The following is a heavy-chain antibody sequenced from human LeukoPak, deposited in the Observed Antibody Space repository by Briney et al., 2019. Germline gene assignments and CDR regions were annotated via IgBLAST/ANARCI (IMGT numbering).Heavy chain of an antibody. V-gene: IGHV4-59*01. Sequence: SETLSLTCTVSGGSTSNYHWSWIRQPPGKGLEWIGYIYYSRSTNYNPSLKSRVTISVDTSKNQFSLKLSSVTAADTALYYCARVRAPEGYSYGSFDYWGQGTLVTVSS. CDR1: GGSTSNYH. D-gene: IGHD5-18*01. CDR3: ARVRAPEGYSYGSFDY. J-gene: IGHJ4*02. CDR2: IYYSRST.